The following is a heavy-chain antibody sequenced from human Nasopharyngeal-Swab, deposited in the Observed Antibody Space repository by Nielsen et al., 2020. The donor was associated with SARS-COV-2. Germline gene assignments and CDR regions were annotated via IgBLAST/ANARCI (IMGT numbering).Heavy chain of an antibody. V-gene: IGHV3-30-3*01. D-gene: IGHD3-22*01. CDR3: ASTPLDSSGYYYAFHY. CDR2: RTNDGSNK. Sequence: ARTLRLSCAASGFTFSRYTMHWVRQAPGKGLEWVAVRTNDGSNKYYADSVKGRFTLSRDNAKNTLYLQMNSLRAEDTSVCYCASTPLDSSGYYYAFHYWGRGTLVTVSS. J-gene: IGHJ4*02. CDR1: GFTFSRYT.